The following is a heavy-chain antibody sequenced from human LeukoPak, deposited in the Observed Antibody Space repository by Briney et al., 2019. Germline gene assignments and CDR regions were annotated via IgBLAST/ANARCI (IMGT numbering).Heavy chain of an antibody. Sequence: GVSLSLSCAASIFPLCSFRMICARHAPGGGLEGGGSIEQDGSEKYYVDSVKGRFTISRDNAKNSLYLQMNGLRAEDTAGYYGARERRWEPDFDYWGQGTLVTVSS. CDR2: IEQDGSEK. D-gene: IGHD1-26*01. V-gene: IGHV3-7*01. CDR3: ARERRWEPDFDY. J-gene: IGHJ4*02. CDR1: IFPLCSFR.